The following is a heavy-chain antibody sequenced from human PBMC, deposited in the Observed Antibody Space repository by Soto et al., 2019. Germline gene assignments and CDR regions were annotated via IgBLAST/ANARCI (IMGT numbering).Heavy chain of an antibody. V-gene: IGHV4-59*01. Sequence: QVQLQESGPGLVKPSETLSLTCTVSGGSISSYYWSWIRQPPGKGLEWIGYIYYSGSTNYNPSLLSRVYISVDTSKNQFSLKLSSVTAADTAVYYCAREGLTGTIGLFYYYGMDVWGQGTTVTVSS. CDR1: GGSISSYY. J-gene: IGHJ6*02. CDR2: IYYSGST. D-gene: IGHD1-7*01. CDR3: AREGLTGTIGLFYYYGMDV.